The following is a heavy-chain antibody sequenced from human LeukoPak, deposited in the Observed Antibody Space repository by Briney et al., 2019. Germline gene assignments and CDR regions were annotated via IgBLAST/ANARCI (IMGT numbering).Heavy chain of an antibody. D-gene: IGHD2-15*01. V-gene: IGHV4-34*01. CDR2: INHSGST. Sequence: ASETLSLTCAGYGGTFSGYYWNWIRQPPGKGLEWMGDINHSGSTNYNTSLKSRVTISVDTSKNQFSLKLSSVTAADTAVYYCTRGLTYCSGGSCYSYYYMDVWGKGTTVTVSS. J-gene: IGHJ6*03. CDR1: GGTFSGYY. CDR3: TRGLTYCSGGSCYSYYYMDV.